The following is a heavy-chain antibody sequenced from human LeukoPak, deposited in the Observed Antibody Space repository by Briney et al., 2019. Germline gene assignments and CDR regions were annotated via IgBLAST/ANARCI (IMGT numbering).Heavy chain of an antibody. Sequence: SETLSLTCTVSDGSLNPYYWSWIRQPPGKGLEWIGFIHYNGGTNYNASLKSRVTISVDTPKNQFSLRLSSVTAADTAVYYCARQDCTYSSCSYDFWGQGTLVTVSS. CDR1: DGSLNPYY. J-gene: IGHJ4*02. CDR2: IHYNGGT. CDR3: ARQDCTYSSCSYDF. D-gene: IGHD6-13*01. V-gene: IGHV4-59*08.